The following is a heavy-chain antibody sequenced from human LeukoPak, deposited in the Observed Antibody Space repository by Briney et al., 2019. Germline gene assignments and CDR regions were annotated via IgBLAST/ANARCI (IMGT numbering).Heavy chain of an antibody. D-gene: IGHD4/OR15-4a*01. Sequence: GGSLRLSCTASGFTFGDYAMSWVRQAPGKGLEWVSFIYSDNTHYSDSVKGRFTISRDNSKNTLYLQMNSLRAEDTAVYYCARRAGAYSHPYDYWGQGTLVTVSS. CDR2: IYSDNT. CDR3: ARRAGAYSHPYDY. CDR1: GFTFGDYA. V-gene: IGHV3-53*01. J-gene: IGHJ4*02.